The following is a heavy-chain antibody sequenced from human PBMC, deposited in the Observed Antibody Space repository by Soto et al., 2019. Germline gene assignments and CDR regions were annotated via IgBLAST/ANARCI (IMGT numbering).Heavy chain of an antibody. V-gene: IGHV3-30*18. CDR3: AKAHSQLRYFDWSPSDY. Sequence: GGSLRLSCAASGXTFSSYGMHWVRQAPGKGLEWVAVISYDGSNKYYADSVKGRFTISRDNSKNTLYLQMNSLRAEDTAVYYCAKAHSQLRYFDWSPSDYWGQGTLVTVSS. CDR2: ISYDGSNK. D-gene: IGHD3-9*01. J-gene: IGHJ4*02. CDR1: GXTFSSYG.